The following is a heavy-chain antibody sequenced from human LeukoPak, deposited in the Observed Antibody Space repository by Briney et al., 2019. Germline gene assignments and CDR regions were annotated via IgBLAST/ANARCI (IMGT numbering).Heavy chain of an antibody. CDR2: MNPNSGNT. V-gene: IGHV1-8*01. Sequence: ASVKVSCKASGYTFTSYDINWVRQATGQGLEWMGWMNPNSGNTGYAQKFQGRVTMTRNTSISTAYMELSSLRSEDTAVYYCARGVPYYYDSSGYCDYWGQGTLVTVSS. CDR3: ARGVPYYYDSSGYCDY. J-gene: IGHJ4*02. D-gene: IGHD3-22*01. CDR1: GYTFTSYD.